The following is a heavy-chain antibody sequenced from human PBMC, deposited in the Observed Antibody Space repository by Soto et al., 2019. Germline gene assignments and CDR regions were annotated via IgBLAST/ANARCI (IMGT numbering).Heavy chain of an antibody. V-gene: IGHV4-59*01. CDR3: ARHPRTGWFDP. CDR1: GGSISSYY. Sequence: SETLSLTCAVSGGSISSYYWSWIRQPPGKGLEWIGYIYYSGSTNYNPSLKSRVTISVDTSKNQFSLKLSSVTAADTAVYYCARHPRTGWFDPWGQGTLVTVSS. CDR2: IYYSGST. J-gene: IGHJ5*02.